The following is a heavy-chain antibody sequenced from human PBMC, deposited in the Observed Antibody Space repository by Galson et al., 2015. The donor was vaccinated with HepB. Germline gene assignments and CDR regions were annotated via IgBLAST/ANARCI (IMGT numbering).Heavy chain of an antibody. J-gene: IGHJ4*02. Sequence: LSLTCAVYGGSFSGYYWSWIRQPPGKGLEWIGEINHSGSTNYNPSLKSRVTISVDTSKNQFSLKLSSVTAADTAVYYCARVDTAMVTGVDYWGQGTLVTVSS. CDR2: INHSGST. CDR3: ARVDTAMVTGVDY. D-gene: IGHD5-18*01. CDR1: GGSFSGYY. V-gene: IGHV4-34*01.